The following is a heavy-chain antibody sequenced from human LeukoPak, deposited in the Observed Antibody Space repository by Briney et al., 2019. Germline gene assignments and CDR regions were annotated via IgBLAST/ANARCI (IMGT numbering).Heavy chain of an antibody. CDR1: GFTVSSNY. Sequence: PGGSLRLSCAASGFTVSSNYMSWVRQAPGKGLEWVSVIYSGGSTYYADSVKGRFTISRDNSKNMLYLQMSSLRAEDTAVYYCARDRTQLVRAYFDYWGQGTLVTVSS. CDR2: IYSGGST. V-gene: IGHV3-53*01. D-gene: IGHD6-13*01. CDR3: ARDRTQLVRAYFDY. J-gene: IGHJ4*02.